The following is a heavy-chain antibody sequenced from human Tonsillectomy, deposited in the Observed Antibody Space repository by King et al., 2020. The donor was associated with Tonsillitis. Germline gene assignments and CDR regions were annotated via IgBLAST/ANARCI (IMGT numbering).Heavy chain of an antibody. CDR2: ITPYNDDT. J-gene: IGHJ6*04. CDR1: GYTFTSYG. D-gene: IGHD1-26*01. V-gene: IGHV1-18*01. Sequence: QLVQSGGEVKKPGASAKVSCKASGYTFTSYGISWVRQAPGQGLEWMGWITPYNDDTNYAQKFQGRVTMTTDTSTSTAYMELRSLRSDDTAVYSCARDMWDLRLDVWGKGTTVTVSS. CDR3: ARDMWDLRLDV.